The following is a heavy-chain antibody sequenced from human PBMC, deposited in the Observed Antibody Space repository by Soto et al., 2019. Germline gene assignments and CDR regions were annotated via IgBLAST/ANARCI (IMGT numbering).Heavy chain of an antibody. J-gene: IGHJ6*04. CDR2: ISAYNGNT. V-gene: IGHV1-18*04. D-gene: IGHD6-19*01. CDR1: VYTFTSYG. Sequence: XPVKISCKASVYTFTSYGISWVRQAPGQGFELMGWISAYNGNTNYAQKLQGRVTMTTDTSTGTAYMELRSLRSDDTAVYYFAREIRIGSSGWSDYYYYGMDVCGKGTAVTDS. CDR3: AREIRIGSSGWSDYYYYGMDV.